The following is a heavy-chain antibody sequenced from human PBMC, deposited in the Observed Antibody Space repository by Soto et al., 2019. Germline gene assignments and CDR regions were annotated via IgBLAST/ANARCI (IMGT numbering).Heavy chain of an antibody. CDR1: GFTFGDYA. CDR3: TRGRLYSSSWYWFDP. Sequence: PGGSLRLSCTASGFTFGDYAMSWFRQAPGKGLEWVGFIRSKAYGGTTEYAASVKGRFTISRDDSKSIAYLQMNSLKTEYTAVYYCTRGRLYSSSWYWFDPWGQGTLVTVSS. J-gene: IGHJ5*02. CDR2: IRSKAYGGTT. V-gene: IGHV3-49*03. D-gene: IGHD6-13*01.